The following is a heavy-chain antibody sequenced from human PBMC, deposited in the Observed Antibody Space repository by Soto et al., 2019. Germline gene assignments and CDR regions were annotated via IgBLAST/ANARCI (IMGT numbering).Heavy chain of an antibody. Sequence: ASVKVSFKASGDTRTDFSMHWLRQAPGQRPEWMGWLSVGNGDTKYSQKFQGRVTITRDTSARTAYMELSNLRSEDTAVYYCATSEGDCGGGSCYNYFYYYGMDVWGQGTTVTVSS. J-gene: IGHJ6*02. D-gene: IGHD2-15*01. CDR3: ATSEGDCGGGSCYNYFYYYGMDV. CDR2: LSVGNGDT. CDR1: GDTRTDFS. V-gene: IGHV1-3*01.